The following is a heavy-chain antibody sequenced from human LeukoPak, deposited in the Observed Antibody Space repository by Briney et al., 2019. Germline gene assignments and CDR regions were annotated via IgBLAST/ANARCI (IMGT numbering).Heavy chain of an antibody. CDR1: GGTFSSYA. D-gene: IGHD3-10*01. CDR3: ARGIAHLPRLWFGEDTSYYYYMDV. J-gene: IGHJ6*03. V-gene: IGHV1-69*13. Sequence: GASVKVSCKASGGTFSSYAISWVRQAPGQGLEWMGGIIPIFGTANYAQKFQGRVTITADESTSTAYMELSSLRSEDTAVYYCARGIAHLPRLWFGEDTSYYYYMDVWGKGTTVTISS. CDR2: IIPIFGTA.